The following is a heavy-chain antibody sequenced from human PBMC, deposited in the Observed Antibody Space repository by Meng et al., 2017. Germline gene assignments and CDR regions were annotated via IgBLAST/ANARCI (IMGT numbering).Heavy chain of an antibody. CDR2: INHSGST. D-gene: IGHD6-6*01. V-gene: IGHV4-34*01. Sequence: QGQLRQWGAVLLKPSVTLSLTCAVYGGSFSGYVWSGIRQPPGKGLEWIGEINHSGSTNYNPSLKCRVTISVDTSKNQFSLKLSSVTAADTAVYYCARRGIAARPFYYWGRGTLVTVSS. CDR3: ARRGIAARPFYY. CDR1: GGSFSGYV. J-gene: IGHJ4*02.